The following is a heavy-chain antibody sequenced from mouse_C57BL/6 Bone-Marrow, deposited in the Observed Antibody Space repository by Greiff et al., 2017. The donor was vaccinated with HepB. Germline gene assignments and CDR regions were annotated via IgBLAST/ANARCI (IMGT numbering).Heavy chain of an antibody. CDR1: GYSFTGYY. D-gene: IGHD1-1*01. Sequence: EVQLVESGPELVKPGASVKISCKASGYSFTGYYMNWVKQSPEKSLEWIGEINPSTGGTTYNQKFKAKATLTVDKSSSTAYMQLKSLTSEDSAVYYCARIYYYGRNYAMDYWGQGTSVTVSS. V-gene: IGHV1-42*01. CDR3: ARIYYYGRNYAMDY. CDR2: INPSTGGT. J-gene: IGHJ4*01.